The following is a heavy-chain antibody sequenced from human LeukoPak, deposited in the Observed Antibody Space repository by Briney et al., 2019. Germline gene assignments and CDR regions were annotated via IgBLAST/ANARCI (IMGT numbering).Heavy chain of an antibody. CDR3: ARDREQWLARRYNWFDP. CDR2: ISAYNGNT. V-gene: IGHV1-18*01. CDR1: GYTFTSYG. J-gene: IGHJ5*02. D-gene: IGHD6-19*01. Sequence: ASVKVSCKASGYTFTSYGISWVRQAPGQGLEWMGWISAYNGNTNYAQKLQGRVTMTTDTSTSTAYMELRSLRSDGTAVYYCARDREQWLARRYNWFDPWGQGTLVTVSS.